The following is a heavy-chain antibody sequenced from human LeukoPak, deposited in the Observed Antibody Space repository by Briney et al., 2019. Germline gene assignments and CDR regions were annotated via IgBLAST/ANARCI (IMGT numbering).Heavy chain of an antibody. J-gene: IGHJ4*02. CDR1: GYTFTGYY. CDR3: ARDRGRSGWYPMGPFDY. D-gene: IGHD6-19*01. V-gene: IGHV1-2*02. Sequence: ASVKVSCKASGYTFTGYYMHWVRQAPGQGLEWMGWINPNSGGTNYAQKFQGRVTMTRDTSISTAYMELSRLRSDDTAVYYCARDRGRSGWYPMGPFDYWGQGTLVTVSS. CDR2: INPNSGGT.